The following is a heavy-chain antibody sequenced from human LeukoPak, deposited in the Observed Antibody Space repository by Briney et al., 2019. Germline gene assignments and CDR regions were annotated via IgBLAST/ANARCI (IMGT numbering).Heavy chain of an antibody. D-gene: IGHD2-2*01. CDR3: ARAPYYCTSTSCSDY. CDR1: GFTFSTYS. Sequence: GGSLRLSCAASGFTFSTYSMNWVRQAPGKGLEWISYISSSSSAIYYADSVKGRFTISRDNAKNSLYLQVNSLRAEDTAVYYCARAPYYCTSTSCSDYWGQGTLVTVSS. CDR2: ISSSSSAI. V-gene: IGHV3-48*01. J-gene: IGHJ4*02.